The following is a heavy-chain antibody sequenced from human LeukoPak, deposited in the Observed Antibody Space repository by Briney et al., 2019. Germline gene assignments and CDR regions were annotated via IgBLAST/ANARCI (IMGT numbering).Heavy chain of an antibody. CDR3: ARAGAAEIDY. V-gene: IGHV3-23*01. J-gene: IGHJ4*02. D-gene: IGHD6-13*01. CDR2: ISGSGGST. Sequence: GGPLRLSCAASGFTFSSYAMSWVRQAPGKGLEWVSAISGSGGSTYYADSVKGRFTISRDNSKNTLYLQMNSLRAEDTAVYYCARAGAAEIDYWGQGTLVTVSS. CDR1: GFTFSSYA.